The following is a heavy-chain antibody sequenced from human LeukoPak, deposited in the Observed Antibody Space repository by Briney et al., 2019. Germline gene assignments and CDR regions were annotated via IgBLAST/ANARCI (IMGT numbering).Heavy chain of an antibody. Sequence: MTGGSLRLSCAASGFTFSSYSMNWVRQAPGKGLEWVSSISSSSHYLYYADSVKGRFTISRDNAKNSLYLQMNSLRAEDTAVYYCARELNYYDSSGTFDYWGQGTLVTVFS. D-gene: IGHD3-22*01. CDR3: ARELNYYDSSGTFDY. CDR2: ISSSSHYL. V-gene: IGHV3-21*01. J-gene: IGHJ4*02. CDR1: GFTFSSYS.